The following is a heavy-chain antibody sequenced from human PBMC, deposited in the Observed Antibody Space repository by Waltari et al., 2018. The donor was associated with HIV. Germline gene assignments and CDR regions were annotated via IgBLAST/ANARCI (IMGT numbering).Heavy chain of an antibody. CDR2: ISTTGSAI. D-gene: IGHD2-15*01. Sequence: QVQLVESGGNLVNPGGSLRRSCAASGFTFSDYYIGWIRQAPGKVLEWISYISTTGSAIYYADSVKGRFTISRDNSKNSLYLQMNNLRAEDTAVYFCASRGVWCSAISCYGLWGHGTLVTVSS. V-gene: IGHV3-11*01. CDR1: GFTFSDYY. CDR3: ASRGVWCSAISCYGL. J-gene: IGHJ4*01.